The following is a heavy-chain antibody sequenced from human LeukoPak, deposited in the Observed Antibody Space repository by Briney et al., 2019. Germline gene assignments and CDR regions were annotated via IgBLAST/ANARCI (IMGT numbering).Heavy chain of an antibody. CDR1: GGSISSYY. CDR2: IYYSGST. V-gene: IGHV4-59*08. CDR3: ARQTDFWSGYS. Sequence: SETLSLTCTVSGGSISSYYWSWIRQPPGKGLEWIGYIYYSGSTNYNPSLKSRVTISVDTSKNQFSLKLSSVTAADTAVYYCARQTDFWSGYSWGQGTMVTVSS. J-gene: IGHJ3*01. D-gene: IGHD3-3*01.